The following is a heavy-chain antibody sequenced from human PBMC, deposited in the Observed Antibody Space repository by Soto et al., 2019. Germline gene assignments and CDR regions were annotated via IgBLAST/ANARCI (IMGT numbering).Heavy chain of an antibody. V-gene: IGHV4-59*01. Sequence: SETLSLTCTVSGGSISNYYWSWIRQPPGKGLEWIALVYYSGTTDYNPSLESRVTISVDTSKNQFSLKVTSVTAADTAVYYCARSRVLSGSPKDFDYWGQGTLVT. CDR3: ARSRVLSGSPKDFDY. CDR1: GGSISNYY. CDR2: VYYSGTT. J-gene: IGHJ4*02. D-gene: IGHD1-26*01.